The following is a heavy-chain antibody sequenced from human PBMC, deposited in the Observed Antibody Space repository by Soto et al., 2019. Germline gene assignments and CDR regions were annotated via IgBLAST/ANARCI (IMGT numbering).Heavy chain of an antibody. Sequence: PRGSLKISCKGSGYSFSTYWIGWVRQMPGKGLEWMGIIYPGDSDTRYSPSFQGQVTISADKSINTAYLQWSSLKASDTAMYYCARSERQSGYNSSCGFWGQGTLVTVSS. D-gene: IGHD6-13*01. CDR3: ARSERQSGYNSSCGF. J-gene: IGHJ4*02. V-gene: IGHV5-51*01. CDR2: IYPGDSDT. CDR1: GYSFSTYW.